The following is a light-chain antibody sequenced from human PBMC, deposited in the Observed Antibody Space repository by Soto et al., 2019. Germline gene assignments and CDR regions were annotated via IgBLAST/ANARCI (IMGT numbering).Light chain of an antibody. Sequence: QSVLTQPASVSGSPGQSITISCTGTSSDVGSYNLVSWYQQHPGKAPKLMIYEGSKRPSGVSNRFSGSKSGNTASLTISGLQAEDYADYYCCSYAGSSTFVFGGGTKLTVL. J-gene: IGLJ2*01. CDR2: EGS. V-gene: IGLV2-23*03. CDR3: CSYAGSSTFV. CDR1: SSDVGSYNL.